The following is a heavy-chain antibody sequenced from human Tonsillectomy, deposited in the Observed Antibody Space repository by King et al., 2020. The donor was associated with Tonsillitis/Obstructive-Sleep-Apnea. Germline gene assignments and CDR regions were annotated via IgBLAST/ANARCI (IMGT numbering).Heavy chain of an antibody. V-gene: IGHV2-26*01. CDR1: GFSLNNARMG. J-gene: IGHJ4*02. D-gene: IGHD5-18*01. Sequence: TLKESGPVLVKPTETLTLTCTVSGFSLNNARMGVSWIRQPPGKSLEWLAHIFSNDEKSYSTSLKSRLTISKDTSKSQVVLIMTNMDPVDTATYYSARILLGGYYYGAGQYYFDDWGQGTLVTVSS. CDR2: IFSNDEK. CDR3: ARILLGGYYYGAGQYYFDD.